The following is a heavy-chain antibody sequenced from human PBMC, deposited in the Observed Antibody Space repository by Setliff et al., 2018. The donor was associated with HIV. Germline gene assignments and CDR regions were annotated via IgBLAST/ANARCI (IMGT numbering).Heavy chain of an antibody. CDR3: ARPLLQQLVLGINWFDP. CDR1: GFTFSSYA. Sequence: GGSLRLSCAASGFTFSSYAMHWVRQAPGKGLEWVAVISYDGNNKYYADSVKGRFTISRDNSKNTLYLQMNSLRAEDTAVYYCARPLLQQLVLGINWFDPWGQGTLVTVSS. CDR2: ISYDGNNK. V-gene: IGHV3-30-3*01. J-gene: IGHJ5*02. D-gene: IGHD6-13*01.